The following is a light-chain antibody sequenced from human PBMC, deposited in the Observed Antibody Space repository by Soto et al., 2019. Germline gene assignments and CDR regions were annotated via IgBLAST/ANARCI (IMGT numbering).Light chain of an antibody. CDR2: GAS. V-gene: IGKV3-15*01. Sequence: EILMTQSQATLSFSQGERATLSCRASQRISSNVAWYQQKPGQAPRLLIYGASTRATGVPARFSGGGSGTEFTLTISSLQSEDFAVYFCQQYKDWPPYTFGQGTKLEIK. CDR1: QRISSN. J-gene: IGKJ2*01. CDR3: QQYKDWPPYT.